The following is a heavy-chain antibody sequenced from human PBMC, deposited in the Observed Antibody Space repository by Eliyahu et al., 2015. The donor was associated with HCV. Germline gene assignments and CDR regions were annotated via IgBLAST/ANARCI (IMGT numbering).Heavy chain of an antibody. V-gene: IGHV3-23*01. J-gene: IGHJ6*02. CDR2: ISGSGGST. Sequence: EVQLLESGGGLVQPGGSLRLSCAASGFTFSXYAXSWVRQAPGKGLEWVSAISGSGGSTYYADSXKGRFTISRDXSKNTLYLQMNSLRAEDTAVYYCAGARITMVQGVIHYGMDVWGQGTTVTVSS. CDR3: AGARITMVQGVIHYGMDV. D-gene: IGHD3-10*01. CDR1: GFTFSXYA.